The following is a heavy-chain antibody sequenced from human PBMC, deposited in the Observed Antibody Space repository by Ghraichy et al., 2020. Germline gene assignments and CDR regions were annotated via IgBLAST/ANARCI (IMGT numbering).Heavy chain of an antibody. CDR3: ATERGSTGAFYP. CDR1: GFTFSNYG. J-gene: IGHJ5*02. V-gene: IGHV3-33*01. CDR2: IWSDGTTK. Sequence: GGSLRLSCAASGFTFSNYGMHWVRQAPGKGLEWVAIIWSDGTTKYYADSVKGRFTISRDNSKNTLYLQMNSLRAEDTAVYYCATERGSTGAFYPWGQGSLGTVSS. D-gene: IGHD1-26*01.